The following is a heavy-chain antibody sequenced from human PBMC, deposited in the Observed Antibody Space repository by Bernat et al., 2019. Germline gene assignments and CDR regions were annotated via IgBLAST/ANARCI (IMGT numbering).Heavy chain of an antibody. CDR2: ISSSGSTI. V-gene: IGHV3-11*01. D-gene: IGHD3-3*01. CDR1: GFTFSDYY. Sequence: EQVVESGGGLVKPGGSLRLSCAASGFTFSDYYMSWIRQAPGKGLEWVSYISSSGSTIYYADSVKGRFTISRDNAKNSLYLQMNSLRAEDTAVYYCARDPESGYYVLSPGMDVWGQGTTVTVSS. CDR3: ARDPESGYYVLSPGMDV. J-gene: IGHJ6*02.